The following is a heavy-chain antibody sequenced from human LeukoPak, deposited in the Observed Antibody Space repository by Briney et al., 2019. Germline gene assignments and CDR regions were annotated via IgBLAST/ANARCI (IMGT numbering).Heavy chain of an antibody. CDR2: IYPGDSDT. D-gene: IGHD3-22*01. V-gene: IGHV5-51*01. J-gene: IGHJ4*02. CDR3: ARGEGNYDSSGYWDY. CDR1: GYSFTSYW. Sequence: KSGESLKISCKGSGYSFTSYWIGWVRQMPGKGLEWMGIIYPGDSDTRYSPPFQGQVTISADKSISTAYLQWSSLKASDTAMYYCARGEGNYDSSGYWDYWGQGTLVTVSS.